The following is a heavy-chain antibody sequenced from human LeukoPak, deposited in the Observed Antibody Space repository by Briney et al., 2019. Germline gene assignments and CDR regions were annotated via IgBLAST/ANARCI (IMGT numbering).Heavy chain of an antibody. Sequence: SETLSLTCTVSGGSISSSSFYWGWIRQSPGKGLEWIGSISHCGTPYYNPSLRSRVTISADTSNNQFSLNLSSVTAADTAVYYCARAGDIAMAYPSYFDYWGQGTLVTVSS. V-gene: IGHV4-39*07. J-gene: IGHJ4*02. CDR1: GGSISSSSFY. D-gene: IGHD5-24*01. CDR2: ISHCGTP. CDR3: ARAGDIAMAYPSYFDY.